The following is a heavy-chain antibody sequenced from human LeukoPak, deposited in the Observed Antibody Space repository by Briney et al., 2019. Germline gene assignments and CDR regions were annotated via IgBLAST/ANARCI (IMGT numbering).Heavy chain of an antibody. V-gene: IGHV3-23*01. Sequence: PGGSLSLSCAASRFTFCSYAMSWVRQAPGKGMEWVSAISGSGGSTYYADSVKGRFTISRDNSKNTLYLQMNSLRAEDTAVYYCAKVASYYYGSGSYPPYFDYWGQGTLVTVSS. CDR3: AKVASYYYGSGSYPPYFDY. CDR1: RFTFCSYA. CDR2: ISGSGGST. J-gene: IGHJ4*02. D-gene: IGHD3-10*01.